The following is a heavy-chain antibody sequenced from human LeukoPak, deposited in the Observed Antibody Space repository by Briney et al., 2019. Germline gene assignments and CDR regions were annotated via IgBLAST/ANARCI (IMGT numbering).Heavy chain of an antibody. CDR1: GFTFSSYG. CDR2: ISYDGSNK. V-gene: IGHV3-30*03. CDR3: ATPDGVDTAMVTGFDY. D-gene: IGHD5-18*01. J-gene: IGHJ4*02. Sequence: PGRSLRLSCAASGFTFSSYGMHWVRQAPGKGLEWVAVISYDGSNKYYADSVKGRFTISGDNSKNTLYLQMNSLRAEDTAVYYCATPDGVDTAMVTGFDYWGQGTLVTVSS.